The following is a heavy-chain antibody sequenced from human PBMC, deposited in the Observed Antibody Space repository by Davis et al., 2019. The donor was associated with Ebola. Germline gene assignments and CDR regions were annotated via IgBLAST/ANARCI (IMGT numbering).Heavy chain of an antibody. D-gene: IGHD3-9*01. V-gene: IGHV1-45*02. CDR1: GYTFTYRY. CDR3: ATVSAGYEGSYYYYMDV. CDR2: ITPFNGNT. J-gene: IGHJ6*03. Sequence: SVKVSCKASGYTFTYRYLHWVRQAPGQALEWMGWITPFNGNTNYAQKFQDRVTITRDRSMSTAYMELSSLRSEDTAVYYCATVSAGYEGSYYYYMDVWGKGTTVTVSS.